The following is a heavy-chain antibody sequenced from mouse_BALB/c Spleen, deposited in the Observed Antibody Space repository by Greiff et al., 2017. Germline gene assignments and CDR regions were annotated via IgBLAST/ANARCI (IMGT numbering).Heavy chain of an antibody. V-gene: IGHV5-17*02. CDR1: GFTFSSFG. CDR2: ISSGSSTI. D-gene: IGHD2-1*01. J-gene: IGHJ4*01. CDR3: ARSRGNPYYYAMDY. Sequence: DVHLVESGGGLVQPGGSRKLSCAASGFTFSSFGMHWVRQAPEKGLEWVAYISSGSSTIYYADTVKGRFTISRDNPKNTLFLQMTSLRSEDTAMYYCARSRGNPYYYAMDYWGQGTSVTVSS.